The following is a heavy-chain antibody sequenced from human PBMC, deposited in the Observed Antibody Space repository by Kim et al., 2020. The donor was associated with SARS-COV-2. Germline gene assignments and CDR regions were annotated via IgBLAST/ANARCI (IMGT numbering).Heavy chain of an antibody. J-gene: IGHJ3*02. Sequence: RFSISRDNSKNTLYLQMNSLRAEDTAVYYCARLTLPDIVVVPANDAFDIWGQGTMVTVSS. V-gene: IGHV3-30*01. CDR3: ARLTLPDIVVVPANDAFDI. D-gene: IGHD2-2*01.